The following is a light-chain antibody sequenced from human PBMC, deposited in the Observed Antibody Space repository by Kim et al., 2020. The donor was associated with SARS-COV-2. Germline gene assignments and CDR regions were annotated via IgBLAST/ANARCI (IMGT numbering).Light chain of an antibody. CDR3: QSYDSSLSGWV. V-gene: IGLV1-40*01. J-gene: IGLJ3*02. Sequence: QRVPISSTRRTANIGAGYEVHWYQQLPGTAPKLLINDNNNRPSGVPDRFSGSKSGTSASLAITGLQAADEADYYCQSYDSSLSGWVFGGGTQLTVL. CDR1: TANIGAGYE. CDR2: DNN.